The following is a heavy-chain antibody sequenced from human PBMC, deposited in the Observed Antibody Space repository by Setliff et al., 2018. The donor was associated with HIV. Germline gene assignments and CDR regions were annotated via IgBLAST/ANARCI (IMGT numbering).Heavy chain of an antibody. CDR3: ARQITMVRGVYQPYYYYYMDV. D-gene: IGHD3-10*01. CDR2: IYYSGST. J-gene: IGHJ6*03. Sequence: SETLSLTCTVSGGSISSYYWSWIRQPPGKGLEWIGYIYYSGSTNYNPSLKSRVTISVDTSKNQFSLKLSSATAADTAVYYCARQITMVRGVYQPYYYYYMDVWGKGTTVTVSS. V-gene: IGHV4-59*08. CDR1: GGSISSYY.